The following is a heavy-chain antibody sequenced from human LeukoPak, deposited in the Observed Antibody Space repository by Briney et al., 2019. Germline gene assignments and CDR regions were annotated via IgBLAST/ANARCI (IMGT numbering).Heavy chain of an antibody. V-gene: IGHV4-59*01. CDR3: ARRRDYYDSRGYYAFDI. J-gene: IGHJ3*02. D-gene: IGHD3-22*01. CDR1: GGSISSGY. Sequence: PSETLSLTCNVSGGSISSGYWTWIRQPPGKGLEWIGNIYYSGSTNYNPSLKSRVTISVDTSKNQFSLKLNSVTAADTAVYYCARRRDYYDSRGYYAFDIWGHGTMVTVSS. CDR2: IYYSGST.